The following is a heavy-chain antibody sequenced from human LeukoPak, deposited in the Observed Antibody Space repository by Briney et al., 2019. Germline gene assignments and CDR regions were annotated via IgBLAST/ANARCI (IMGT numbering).Heavy chain of an antibody. CDR2: ISAYNGNT. Sequence: ASVKVSCKASGGTFSSYAISWVRQAPGQGLEWMGWISAYNGNTNYAQKLQGRVTMTTDTSTSTAYMELRSLRSDDTAVYYCARACGGDCPLDYWGQGTLVTVSS. V-gene: IGHV1-18*01. CDR1: GGTFSSYA. J-gene: IGHJ4*02. D-gene: IGHD2-21*02. CDR3: ARACGGDCPLDY.